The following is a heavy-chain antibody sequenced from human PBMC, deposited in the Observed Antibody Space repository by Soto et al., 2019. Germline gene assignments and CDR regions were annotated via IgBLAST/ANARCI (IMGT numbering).Heavy chain of an antibody. J-gene: IGHJ4*02. CDR1: GFMFCNYL. Sequence: GGALRPSCCPSGFMFCNYLVSRGRPAPGKGLEWVANIKQDGSEKYYVDSVKGRFTISRDNAKNSLYLQMTSLRADDTAVYYCARDSPFDASSGYLEYWGQGTLVTVSS. V-gene: IGHV3-7*01. CDR2: IKQDGSEK. D-gene: IGHD3-22*01. CDR3: ARDSPFDASSGYLEY.